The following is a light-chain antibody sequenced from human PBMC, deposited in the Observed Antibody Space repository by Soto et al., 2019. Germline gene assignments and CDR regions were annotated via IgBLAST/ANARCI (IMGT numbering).Light chain of an antibody. CDR1: QNINTW. CDR2: KAS. CDR3: QQYNSYWT. Sequence: DIQMTQSPSTLSASVGDRVTITCRASQNINTWLAWHQQKPGKAPNLLIYKASTLESGVPSRFNGSGSGTEFTLTISSLQPADFATYYCQQYNSYWTFGPGTKVDIK. V-gene: IGKV1-5*03. J-gene: IGKJ1*01.